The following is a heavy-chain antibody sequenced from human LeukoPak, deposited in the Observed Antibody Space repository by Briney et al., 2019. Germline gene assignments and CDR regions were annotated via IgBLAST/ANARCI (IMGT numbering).Heavy chain of an antibody. Sequence: GGSLRLSCAASGFTFSSYSMNWVRQAPGKGLEWDSSISSSSSYIYYADSVKGRFTISRDNAKNSLYLQMNSLRAEDTAVYYCARDSRDGSGSYYVDYWGQGTLVTVSS. CDR2: ISSSSSYI. CDR3: ARDSRDGSGSYYVDY. J-gene: IGHJ4*02. V-gene: IGHV3-21*01. D-gene: IGHD3-10*01. CDR1: GFTFSSYS.